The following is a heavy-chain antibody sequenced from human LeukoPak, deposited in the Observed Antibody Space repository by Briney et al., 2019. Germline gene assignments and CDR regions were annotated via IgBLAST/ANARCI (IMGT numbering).Heavy chain of an antibody. Sequence: SETLSLTCAVFRGSFSAYYWSWIRQSPGKGLGWIGEINYSGSTNYNPSLKSRVTISVDTSKNQFSLKLTSVTAADTAVYYCTRDQVGVWGQGTLVTVSS. J-gene: IGHJ4*02. CDR3: TRDQVGV. CDR2: INYSGST. D-gene: IGHD2-8*01. V-gene: IGHV4-34*01. CDR1: RGSFSAYY.